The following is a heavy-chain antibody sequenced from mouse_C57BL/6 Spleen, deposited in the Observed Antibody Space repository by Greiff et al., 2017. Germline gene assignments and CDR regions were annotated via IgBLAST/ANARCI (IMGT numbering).Heavy chain of an antibody. CDR1: GYTFTSYW. D-gene: IGHD1-1*01. CDR2: IDPSDSET. Sequence: QVQLKQPGAELVRPGSSVKLSCKASGYTFTSYWMHWVKQRPIPGLEWLGNIDPSDSETHYNQTFQDKATLTVDKASSTAYMQLSSLTSEDSAVYYWAAYYGSSYGFAYWGQGTLVTVSA. CDR3: AAYYGSSYGFAY. V-gene: IGHV1-52*01. J-gene: IGHJ3*01.